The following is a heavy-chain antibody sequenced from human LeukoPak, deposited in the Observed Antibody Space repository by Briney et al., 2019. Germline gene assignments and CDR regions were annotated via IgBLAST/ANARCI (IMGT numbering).Heavy chain of an antibody. V-gene: IGHV4-59*12. CDR3: ARGPSSYYDFWSGYYDY. CDR2: IDNSGSA. J-gene: IGHJ4*02. D-gene: IGHD3-3*01. CDR1: GGSIKSYY. Sequence: PSETLSLTCTVSGGSIKSYYWSWIRQPPGKRLEWIGYIDNSGSANRNPSLKSRVTISADTSKNQFFLKLSSVTAADTAVYYCARGPSSYYDFWSGYYDYWGQGTLVTVSS.